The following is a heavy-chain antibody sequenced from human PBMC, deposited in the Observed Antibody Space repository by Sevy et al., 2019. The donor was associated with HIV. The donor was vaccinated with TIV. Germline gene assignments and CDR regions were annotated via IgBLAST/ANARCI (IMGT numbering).Heavy chain of an antibody. Sequence: GGSLRLSCSASGFTFSSYNMNWVRQAPGKGLEWLLYIDSSSFNIYYADAVKGRFTVSREDAKNSLYVQMKSMGGEDTAIYYCAREGGYTDQGMDVWGQGTTVTVSS. CDR2: IDSSSFNI. CDR1: GFTFSSYN. J-gene: IGHJ6*02. V-gene: IGHV3-48*01. CDR3: AREGGYTDQGMDV. D-gene: IGHD5-12*01.